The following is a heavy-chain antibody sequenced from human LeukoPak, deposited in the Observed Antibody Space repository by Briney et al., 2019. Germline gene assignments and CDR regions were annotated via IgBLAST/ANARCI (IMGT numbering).Heavy chain of an antibody. CDR2: ISSSSSYI. CDR3: ARVKEFYYDSSGSDYDAFDI. V-gene: IGHV3-21*01. J-gene: IGHJ3*02. D-gene: IGHD3-22*01. CDR1: GFTFSSYS. Sequence: KSGGSLRLSCAASGFTFSSYSMNWVRQAPGKGLEWVSSISSSSSYIYYADSAKGRFTISRDNAKNSLYLQMNSLRAEDTAVYYCARVKEFYYDSSGSDYDAFDIWGQGTMVTVSS.